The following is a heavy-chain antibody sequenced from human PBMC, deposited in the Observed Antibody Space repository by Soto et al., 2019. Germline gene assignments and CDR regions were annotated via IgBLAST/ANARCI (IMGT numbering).Heavy chain of an antibody. J-gene: IGHJ4*02. V-gene: IGHV3-23*01. CDR1: GFIFSNHA. CDR3: AKRQGIGAAAKNFDF. Sequence: EVQLLESGGGLVQPGGSLRLSCAASGFIFSNHAMSWVRQVPGKGLEWVSGISAGGNLIYYADSVRGRFTMSRDNSKNMLYRQMNSRRAEDTAVEFCAKRQGIGAAAKNFDFWGQGARVTVSS. CDR2: ISAGGNLI. D-gene: IGHD6-13*01.